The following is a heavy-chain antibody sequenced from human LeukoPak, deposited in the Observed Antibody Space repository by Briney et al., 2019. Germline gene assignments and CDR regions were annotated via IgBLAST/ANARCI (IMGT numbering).Heavy chain of an antibody. V-gene: IGHV3-64D*06. CDR3: VRAYDLLTGYYDY. Sequence: TGGSLRLSCSASGFTFSVYAIHWVRQAPGKGLEDVSIISSTGGSTYYAASVKGRFTISRDNSKNMVYLQMSSLRAEDTAIYYCVRAYDLLTGYYDYWGQGTLVTVSS. CDR1: GFTFSVYA. CDR2: ISSTGGST. D-gene: IGHD3-9*01. J-gene: IGHJ4*02.